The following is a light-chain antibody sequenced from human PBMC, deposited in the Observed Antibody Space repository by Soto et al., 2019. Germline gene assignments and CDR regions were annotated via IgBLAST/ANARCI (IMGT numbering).Light chain of an antibody. CDR2: EVS. J-gene: IGKJ5*01. CDR3: QHYGISPIP. V-gene: IGKV2-29*01. Sequence: VVTQTPLSLSVTPGQPASISCKSSHSLLHITGETFLFWYLQKPGQSPQLLIYEVSTRVSGVPDRFSGSGSGTDFTLTISRLEPEDFALYYCQHYGISPIPFGQGTLLEIK. CDR1: HSLLHITGETF.